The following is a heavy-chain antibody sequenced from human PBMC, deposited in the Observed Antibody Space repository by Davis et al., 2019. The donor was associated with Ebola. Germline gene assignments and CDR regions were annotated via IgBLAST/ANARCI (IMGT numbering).Heavy chain of an antibody. CDR2: INPNSGST. V-gene: IGHV1-2*04. Sequence: AASVKVSCKASGYTFTGYYMHWVRQAPGQGLEWMGWINPNSGSTNYAQKFQGWVTMTRDTSISTAYMELSRLRSDDTAVYYCARVMPHYYYGMDVWGQGTTVTVSS. CDR1: GYTFTGYY. D-gene: IGHD2-2*01. J-gene: IGHJ6*02. CDR3: ARVMPHYYYGMDV.